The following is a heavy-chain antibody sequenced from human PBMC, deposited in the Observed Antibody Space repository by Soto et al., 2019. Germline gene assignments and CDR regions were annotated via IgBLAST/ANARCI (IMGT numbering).Heavy chain of an antibody. D-gene: IGHD3-10*01. CDR1: GFTFSSYA. Sequence: QVQLVESGGGVVQPGRSLRLSCAASGFTFSSYAMHWVRQAPGKGLEWVAVISYDGSNKYYADSVKGRFTISRDNSKNTLYLQRNSLRAEDTAVYYCARERYYGSGSYNYFDYWGQGTLVTVSS. J-gene: IGHJ4*02. CDR2: ISYDGSNK. CDR3: ARERYYGSGSYNYFDY. V-gene: IGHV3-30-3*01.